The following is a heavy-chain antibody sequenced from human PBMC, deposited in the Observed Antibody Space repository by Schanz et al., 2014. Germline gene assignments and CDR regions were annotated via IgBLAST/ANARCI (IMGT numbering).Heavy chain of an antibody. J-gene: IGHJ6*02. CDR1: GFTFSTYS. D-gene: IGHD3-10*01. Sequence: VLLVESGGGLVKPGGSVRVSCAASGFTFSTYSMNWVRQAPGKGLEWVAFIRYDGSNKYYADSVKGRFTISRDNSKNTLYLQMNSLRAEDTAVYYCARGHYGLDVWGPGTSVTVSS. CDR2: IRYDGSNK. CDR3: ARGHYGLDV. V-gene: IGHV3-30*02.